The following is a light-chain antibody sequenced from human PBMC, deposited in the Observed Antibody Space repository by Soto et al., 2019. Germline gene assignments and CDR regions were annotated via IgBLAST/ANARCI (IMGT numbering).Light chain of an antibody. Sequence: DIVLTHSPGTLSLSPCEGATLSSRASQSVSSSYLAWYQQKPGQAPRLLIYGASSRATGIPDRFSGSGSGTDFTLTISRLEPEDFAVYYCQQYGSSGTFGQGTKVDIK. CDR2: GAS. J-gene: IGKJ1*01. CDR1: QSVSSSY. V-gene: IGKV3-20*01. CDR3: QQYGSSGT.